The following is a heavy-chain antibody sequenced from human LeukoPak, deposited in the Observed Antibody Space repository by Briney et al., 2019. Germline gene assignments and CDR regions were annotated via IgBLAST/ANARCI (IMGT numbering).Heavy chain of an antibody. V-gene: IGHV4-59*08. Sequence: SETLSLTCTVSGASTASHYWTWLRQPPGKELEWIAYMFDTVSTKSNPSLKSRLTLSVDTSKNQFSLKLSSVTAADTAVYYCARGRWYPINWGQGTLVTVSS. J-gene: IGHJ4*02. D-gene: IGHD5-24*01. CDR1: GASTASHY. CDR3: ARGRWYPIN. CDR2: MFDTVST.